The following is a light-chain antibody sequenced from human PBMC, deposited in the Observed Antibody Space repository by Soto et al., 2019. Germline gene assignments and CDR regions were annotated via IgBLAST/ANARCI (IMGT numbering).Light chain of an antibody. Sequence: QSALTQPASVSGSPGQSIIISCTGTSSDVGGYNYVSWHQQHPGKAPKLMIYDVSNRPSGVSNRFSGSKSGNTASLTISGLQAEDEADYYCSSYTTSSTRVFGGGTKLTVL. V-gene: IGLV2-14*01. CDR1: SSDVGGYNY. J-gene: IGLJ3*02. CDR2: DVS. CDR3: SSYTTSSTRV.